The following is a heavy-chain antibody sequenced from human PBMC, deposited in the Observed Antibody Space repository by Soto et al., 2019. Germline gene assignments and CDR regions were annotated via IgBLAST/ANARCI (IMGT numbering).Heavy chain of an antibody. V-gene: IGHV6-1*01. J-gene: IGHJ4*02. Sequence: QTLSLTCAISGDSVSSNSAAWNWIRQSPSRGLEWLGRTYYRSKWYNDYAVSVKSRITINPDTSNNQFSLQLNSVTPEDTAVYYCARGGIADRELGPVFDYWGQRTQVIGSS. CDR2: TYYRSKWYN. CDR3: ARGGIADRELGPVFDY. CDR1: GDSVSSNSAA. D-gene: IGHD6-6*01.